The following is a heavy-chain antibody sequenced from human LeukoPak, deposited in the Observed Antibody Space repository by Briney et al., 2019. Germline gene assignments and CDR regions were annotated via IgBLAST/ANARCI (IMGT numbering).Heavy chain of an antibody. CDR1: GGSFSGYY. D-gene: IGHD2-2*01. CDR3: ARERVGVVPAAMSGRAWDYYYYYMDV. V-gene: IGHV4-34*01. CDR2: INHSGST. J-gene: IGHJ6*03. Sequence: SETLSLTCDVYGGSFSGYYWSWIRQPPEKGLEWIGEINHSGSTNYNPSLKSRVTISVDTSKNQFSLKLSSVTAADTAVYYCARERVGVVPAAMSGRAWDYYYYYMDVWGKGTTVTISS.